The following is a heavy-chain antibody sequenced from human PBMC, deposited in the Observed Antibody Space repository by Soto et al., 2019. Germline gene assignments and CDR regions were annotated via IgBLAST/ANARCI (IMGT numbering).Heavy chain of an antibody. CDR2: ISSSSYI. V-gene: IGHV3-21*01. D-gene: IGHD6-6*01. J-gene: IGHJ4*02. Sequence: GGSLRLSCAASGFTFSSYSMNWVRQAPGKGLEWVSSISSSSYIYYADSVKGRFTISRGNAKNSLYLQMNSLRAEDTAVYYCARDQSIAARPGGLGYWGQGTLVTVSS. CDR1: GFTFSSYS. CDR3: ARDQSIAARPGGLGY.